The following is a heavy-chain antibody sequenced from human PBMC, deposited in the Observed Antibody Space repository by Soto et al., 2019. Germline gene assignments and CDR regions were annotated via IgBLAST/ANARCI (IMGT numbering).Heavy chain of an antibody. V-gene: IGHV4-31*03. CDR2: IYYSGST. CDR1: GGSINSGGYY. Sequence: LSLTCTVSGGSINSGGYYWSWIRQHPGKGLEWIGYIYYSGSTYYNPSLKSRVTISIDTSKNQFSLKLSSVTAADTAVYYCARAQTIFGIITVFDYWGQGTLVTVSS. CDR3: ARAQTIFGIITVFDY. J-gene: IGHJ4*02. D-gene: IGHD3-3*01.